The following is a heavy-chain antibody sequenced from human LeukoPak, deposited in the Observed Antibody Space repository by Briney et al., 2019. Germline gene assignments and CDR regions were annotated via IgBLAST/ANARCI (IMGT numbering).Heavy chain of an antibody. Sequence: SETLSLTCAVSGGSINNSYWTWIRQPPGKGLEWIGHIYYSGSTNYSPSLKSRVTISVDTSKNQFSLKLSSVTAADTAVYYCARLSSLANIAARGRTWLDPWGQGSLVTVSS. D-gene: IGHD6-6*01. CDR3: ARLSSLANIAARGRTWLDP. CDR2: IYYSGST. CDR1: GGSINNSY. J-gene: IGHJ5*02. V-gene: IGHV4-59*01.